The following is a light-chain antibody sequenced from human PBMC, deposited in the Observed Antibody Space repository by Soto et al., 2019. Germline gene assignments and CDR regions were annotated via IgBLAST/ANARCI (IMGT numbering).Light chain of an antibody. J-gene: IGLJ2*01. CDR3: SSYAGSNNVV. Sequence: QSALTQPPSASGSPGQSVTISCTGTSSDVGAYNYVSWYQQHPGKAPKLMIYEVNKRPSGVPDRFSGSKSGNTASLTVSGLQAGDEADYYCSSYAGSNNVVFGGGTKLTVL. CDR2: EVN. CDR1: SSDVGAYNY. V-gene: IGLV2-8*01.